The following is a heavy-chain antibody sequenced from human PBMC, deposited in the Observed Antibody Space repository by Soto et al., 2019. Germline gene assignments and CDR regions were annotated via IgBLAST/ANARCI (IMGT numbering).Heavy chain of an antibody. Sequence: QVQLVQSGAEVKEPGSSVKVSCKASGGTFNGYSISWVRQAPGQGLEWVGGTIPIFTTANYAQKFQGRLTMTADESTSTAYMELSGLRSDDTAIYYCARVDSSLVRLVDQFYFDHWGQGTLVTVSS. V-gene: IGHV1-69*01. J-gene: IGHJ4*02. D-gene: IGHD3-16*01. CDR3: ARVDSSLVRLVDQFYFDH. CDR2: TIPIFTTA. CDR1: GGTFNGYS.